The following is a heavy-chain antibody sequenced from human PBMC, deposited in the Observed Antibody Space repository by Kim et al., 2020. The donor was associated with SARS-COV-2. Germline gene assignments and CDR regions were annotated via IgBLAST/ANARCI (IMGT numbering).Heavy chain of an antibody. V-gene: IGHV4-34*12. CDR1: DGSFSGYF. CDR3: ARRGRKGSGDSGFWVDP. CDR2: IIHNGRT. Sequence: SETLSLTCAVYDGSFSGYFWTWIRQTPGKGLEWIGEIIHNGRTNYNPSLQSRVTISVDKSKNQFSLKLSSVTAADTAVYYCARRGRKGSGDSGFWVDPWG. D-gene: IGHD5-12*01. J-gene: IGHJ5*02.